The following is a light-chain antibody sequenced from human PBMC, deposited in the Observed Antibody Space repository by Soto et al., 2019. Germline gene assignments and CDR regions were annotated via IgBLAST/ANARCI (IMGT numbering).Light chain of an antibody. Sequence: SYELTQPPSVSVAPGKTARISCGGNNIGDEGVHWYQQKAGQAPVLVIYYDSDRPSGIPERFSGSNSGNTATLTISRVEAGDEADYYCQVWDSSSVVFGGGTKVTVL. CDR1: NIGDEG. CDR2: YDS. V-gene: IGLV3-21*04. CDR3: QVWDSSSVV. J-gene: IGLJ3*02.